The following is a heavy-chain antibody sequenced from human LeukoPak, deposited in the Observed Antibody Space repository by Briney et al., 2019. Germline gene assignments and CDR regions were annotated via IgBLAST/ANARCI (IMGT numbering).Heavy chain of an antibody. CDR2: ISAYNGNT. Sequence: GASVKVSCKASGYTFTSYGISWVRQAPGQGLEWMGWISAYNGNTNYAQKLQGRVTMTTDTSTSTAYMELRSLRSDDTAVYYCARARTYYYDSSGYEDYWGQGALVTVSS. V-gene: IGHV1-18*01. D-gene: IGHD3-22*01. CDR1: GYTFTSYG. J-gene: IGHJ4*02. CDR3: ARARTYYYDSSGYEDY.